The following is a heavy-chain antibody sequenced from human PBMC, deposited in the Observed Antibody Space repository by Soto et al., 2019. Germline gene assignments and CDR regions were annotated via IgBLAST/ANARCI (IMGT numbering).Heavy chain of an antibody. CDR1: GFPFRSYA. D-gene: IGHD2-2*01. V-gene: IGHV3-23*01. J-gene: IGHJ4*02. CDR3: AKKSGEPAAWGYFDS. Sequence: EVQLLESGGGLVQPGGSLRLSCEASGFPFRSYAMSWIRQAPGKGLEWVSAISGRGDSAYYADSVKGRFTISRDNSKNTLYLQMNSLRAEDTALYYCAKKSGEPAAWGYFDSWGQGTLVTVSS. CDR2: ISGRGDSA.